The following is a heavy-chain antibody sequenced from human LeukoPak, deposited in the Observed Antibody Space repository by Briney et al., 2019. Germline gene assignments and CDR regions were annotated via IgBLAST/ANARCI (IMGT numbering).Heavy chain of an antibody. CDR1: GGTFSSYA. CDR3: ARETVVPRPDDAFDI. CDR2: IIPVLDIA. D-gene: IGHD4-23*01. J-gene: IGHJ3*02. V-gene: IGHV1-69*04. Sequence: SVKVSCKPSGGTFSSYAISWVRQAPGQGLEWMGRIIPVLDIANYAQKFQGRVTITADKSTSTAYMELSSLRSEDTAVYYCARETVVPRPDDAFDIWGQGTMVTVSS.